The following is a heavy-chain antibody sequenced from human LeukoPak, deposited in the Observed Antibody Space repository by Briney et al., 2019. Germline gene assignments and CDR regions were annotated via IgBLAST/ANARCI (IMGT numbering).Heavy chain of an antibody. Sequence: GGSLRLSCVASGFTVSSNYMSWVRQAPGKGLEWVSVIYSGGSTYYADSVKGRFTISRDNSKNTLYLQMNSLRAEDTAVYYCARAPGYYYGMDVWGQGTTVTVSS. CDR3: ARAPGYYYGMDV. J-gene: IGHJ6*02. CDR1: GFTVSSNY. V-gene: IGHV3-53*01. CDR2: IYSGGST.